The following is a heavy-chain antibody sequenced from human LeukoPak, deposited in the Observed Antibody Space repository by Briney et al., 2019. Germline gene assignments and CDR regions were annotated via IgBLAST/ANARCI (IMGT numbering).Heavy chain of an antibody. CDR3: AREGLYSSSSSRYYYYGMDV. D-gene: IGHD6-6*01. CDR2: IYYSGST. CDR1: GGSISSGGYY. V-gene: IGHV4-31*03. J-gene: IGHJ6*02. Sequence: SQTLSLTCTVSGGSISSGGYYWSWIRQHPGKGREWFGYIYYSGSTYYNPSLKSRVTISVDTSKNQFSLKLSSVTAADTAVYHCAREGLYSSSSSRYYYYGMDVWGQGTTVTVSS.